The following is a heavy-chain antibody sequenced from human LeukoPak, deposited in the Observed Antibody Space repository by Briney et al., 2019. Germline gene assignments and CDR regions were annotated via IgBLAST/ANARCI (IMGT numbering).Heavy chain of an antibody. J-gene: IGHJ4*02. Sequence: SETLSLTCTVSGGSISSSSYYWGWLRQPPGKGLEWIGSIYYSGSTYYNPSLKSRVTISVDTSKNQFSLKLSSVTAADTAVYYCARHVRFGESTQNYFDYWGQGTLVTVSS. CDR3: ARHVRFGESTQNYFDY. V-gene: IGHV4-39*01. D-gene: IGHD3-10*01. CDR1: GGSISSSSYY. CDR2: IYYSGST.